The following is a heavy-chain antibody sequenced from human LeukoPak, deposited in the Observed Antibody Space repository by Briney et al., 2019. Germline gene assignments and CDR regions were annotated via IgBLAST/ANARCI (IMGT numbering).Heavy chain of an antibody. D-gene: IGHD3-22*01. CDR2: IKQDGSEK. Sequence: GGSLRLSCEVSGFTFSTYWMSWVRQAPGKGLEWVANIKQDGSEKYYVDSVKGRFTISRDNAKNSLYLQMNSLTAEDTAVYYCARAMYPYYYDSSGYYEPWGQGTLVTVSS. J-gene: IGHJ5*02. V-gene: IGHV3-7*01. CDR3: ARAMYPYYYDSSGYYEP. CDR1: GFTFSTYW.